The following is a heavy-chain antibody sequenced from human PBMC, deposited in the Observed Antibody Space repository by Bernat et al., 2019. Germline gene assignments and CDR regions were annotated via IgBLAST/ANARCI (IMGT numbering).Heavy chain of an antibody. CDR1: GFTFSSYS. J-gene: IGHJ6*02. V-gene: IGHV3-48*02. CDR3: ARAPLQVYYYGMDV. Sequence: VQLVESGGGVVQPGRSLRLSCAASGFTFSSYSMNWVRQAPGKGLEWVSYISSSSSTIYYADSVKGRFTISRDNAKNSLYLQMNSLRDEDTAVYYCARAPLQVYYYGMDVWGQGTTVTVSS. D-gene: IGHD4-11*01. CDR2: ISSSSSTI.